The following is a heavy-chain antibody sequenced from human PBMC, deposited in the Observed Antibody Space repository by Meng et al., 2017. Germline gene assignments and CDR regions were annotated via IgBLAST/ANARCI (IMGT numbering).Heavy chain of an antibody. CDR3: ASPKIGRRGSFDY. Sequence: QVQVVQSGAGVKKPGSSVKASGKASGGTFSSYAISWVRQAPGQGLEWMGGIIPIFGTANYAQKFQGRVTITADESTSTAYMELSSLRSEDTAVYYCASPKIGRRGSFDYWGQGTLVTVSS. D-gene: IGHD3-16*01. CDR2: IIPIFGTA. V-gene: IGHV1-69*01. J-gene: IGHJ4*02. CDR1: GGTFSSYA.